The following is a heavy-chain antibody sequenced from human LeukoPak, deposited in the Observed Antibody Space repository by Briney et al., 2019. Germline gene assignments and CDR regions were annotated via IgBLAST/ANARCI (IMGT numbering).Heavy chain of an antibody. CDR2: IIPIFGTA. V-gene: IGHV1-69*13. Sequence: SVKVSCKASGGTFSSYAISWVRQAPGQGLEWMGGIIPIFGTANYAQKFQGRVTITADESTSTAYMELRSLRSDDTAVYYCARGGLAAAGNDYRFDYWGQGTLVTVSS. D-gene: IGHD6-13*01. J-gene: IGHJ4*02. CDR3: ARGGLAAAGNDYRFDY. CDR1: GGTFSSYA.